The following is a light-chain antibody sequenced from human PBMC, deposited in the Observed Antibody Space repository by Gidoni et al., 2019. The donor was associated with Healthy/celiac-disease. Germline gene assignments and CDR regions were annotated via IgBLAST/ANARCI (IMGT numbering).Light chain of an antibody. Sequence: QSALTQPASVSGSPGQSITISCTGTSSDVGGYNYVSWYQQHPGKAPKLMIYEVSNRPSGVPDRFSGSKSGNTASLTISGLQAEDEADYDCSSYTSSSTHVVFGGGTKLTVL. CDR1: SSDVGGYNY. V-gene: IGLV2-14*01. CDR3: SSYTSSSTHVV. J-gene: IGLJ2*01. CDR2: EVS.